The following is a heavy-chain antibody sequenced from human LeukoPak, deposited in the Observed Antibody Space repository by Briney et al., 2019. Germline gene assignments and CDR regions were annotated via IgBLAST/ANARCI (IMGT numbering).Heavy chain of an antibody. CDR2: IIPIFGTA. D-gene: IGHD2-2*01. J-gene: IGHJ6*03. CDR3: ARAPVGVVPAAIYYYYYYYMDV. CDR1: GGTFSSYA. Sequence: ASVKVSCKASGGTFSSYAISWVRQAPGQGLEWMGGIIPIFGTANYAQKFQGRVTITADESTSKAYMELSSLRSEDTAVYYCARAPVGVVPAAIYYYYYYYMDVWGKGTTVTVSS. V-gene: IGHV1-69*13.